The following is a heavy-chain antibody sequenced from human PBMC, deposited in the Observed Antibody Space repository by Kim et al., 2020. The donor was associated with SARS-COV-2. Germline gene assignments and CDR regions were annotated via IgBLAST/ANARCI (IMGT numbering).Heavy chain of an antibody. D-gene: IGHD6-19*01. Sequence: DSVKGRFTISRDNAKNSLYLQMNSLRAEDTAVYYCARDHERWGSSGWFDYWGQGTLVTVSS. CDR3: ARDHERWGSSGWFDY. J-gene: IGHJ4*02. V-gene: IGHV3-11*04.